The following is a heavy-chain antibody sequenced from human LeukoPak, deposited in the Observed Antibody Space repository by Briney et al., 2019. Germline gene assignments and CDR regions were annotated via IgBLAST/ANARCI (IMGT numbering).Heavy chain of an antibody. Sequence: PSETLSLTCAVYGGSFSGYYWSWIRQPPGKGLEWIGEINHSGSTNYNPSLKSRVTISVDTSKNQFSLKLSSVTAADTAVYYCARREIGRYSSLDYWGQGTLVTVSS. CDR1: GGSFSGYY. CDR2: INHSGST. J-gene: IGHJ4*02. D-gene: IGHD1-26*01. CDR3: ARREIGRYSSLDY. V-gene: IGHV4-34*01.